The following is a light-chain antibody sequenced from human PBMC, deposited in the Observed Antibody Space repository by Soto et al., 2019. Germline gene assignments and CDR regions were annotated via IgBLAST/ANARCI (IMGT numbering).Light chain of an antibody. Sequence: QSVLTQPPSVSAAPGQKVTISCSGSSSNIGSDFVSWYQQLTGTAPQLLIYENNKRPSGIPDRFSGSKSATSDTLGITGLQTGDEADYYCASWDTSLSGGVFGGGTKLTVL. CDR1: SSNIGSDF. CDR3: ASWDTSLSGGV. V-gene: IGLV1-51*02. CDR2: ENN. J-gene: IGLJ3*02.